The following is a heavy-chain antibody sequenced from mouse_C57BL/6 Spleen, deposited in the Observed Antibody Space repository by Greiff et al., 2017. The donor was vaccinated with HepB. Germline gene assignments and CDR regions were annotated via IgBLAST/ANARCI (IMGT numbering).Heavy chain of an antibody. CDR3: ASGRDDGYFFAY. CDR2: IDPSDSYT. D-gene: IGHD2-3*01. V-gene: IGHV1-69*01. J-gene: IGHJ3*01. Sequence: VQLQQSGAELVMPGASVKLSCKASGYTFTSYWMHWVKQRPGQGLEWIGEIDPSDSYTNYNQKFKGKSTLTVDKSSSTAYMQLSSLTSEDSAVYYCASGRDDGYFFAYWGQGTLVTVSA. CDR1: GYTFTSYW.